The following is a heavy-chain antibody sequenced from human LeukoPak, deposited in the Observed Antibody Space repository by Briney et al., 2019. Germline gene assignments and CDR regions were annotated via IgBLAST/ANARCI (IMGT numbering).Heavy chain of an antibody. CDR3: ARIAVAGYWYFDL. CDR2: ISGSGGST. D-gene: IGHD6-19*01. CDR1: GFTFSSYA. V-gene: IGHV3-23*01. J-gene: IGHJ2*01. Sequence: PGGSLRLSCAASGFTFSSYAMSWVRQAPGKGLEWVSAISGSGGSTYYADSVKGRFTISRDNSKNTLHLQMNSLRAEDTAVYYCARIAVAGYWYFDLWGRGTLVTVSS.